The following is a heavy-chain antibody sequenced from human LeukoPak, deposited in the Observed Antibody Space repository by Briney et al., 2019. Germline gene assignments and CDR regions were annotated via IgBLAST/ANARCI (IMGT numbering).Heavy chain of an antibody. CDR2: IYYSGST. D-gene: IGHD5-18*01. V-gene: IGHV4-59*01. CDR1: GGSISSYY. Sequence: SETLSLTCTVSGGSISSYYWSWIRQPPGKGLEWIGYIYYSGSTNYNPSLKSRVTISVDTSKNQFSLKLSSLTAADTAVYYCARGYSYGYLVFDYWGQGTLVTVSS. CDR3: ARGYSYGYLVFDY. J-gene: IGHJ4*02.